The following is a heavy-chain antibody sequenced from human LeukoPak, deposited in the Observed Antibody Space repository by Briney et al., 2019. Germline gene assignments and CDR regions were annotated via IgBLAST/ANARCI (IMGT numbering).Heavy chain of an antibody. J-gene: IGHJ4*02. CDR2: IYYSGST. D-gene: IGHD6-19*01. V-gene: IGHV4-39*07. Sequence: SETLSLTCTVSGGSISSSSYYWGWIRQPPGKGLEWIGSIYYSGSTYYNPSLKSRVTISVDTSKNQFSLKLSSVTAADTAVYYCARDSRNSGCYDYWGQGTLVTVSS. CDR1: GGSISSSSYY. CDR3: ARDSRNSGCYDY.